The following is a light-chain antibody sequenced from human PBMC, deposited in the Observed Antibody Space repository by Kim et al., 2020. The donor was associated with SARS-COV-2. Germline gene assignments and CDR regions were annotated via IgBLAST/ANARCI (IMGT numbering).Light chain of an antibody. CDR2: EVN. CDR1: SSDIGGYNY. J-gene: IGLJ2*01. V-gene: IGLV2-8*01. CDR3: SSFSSSHSLI. Sequence: QSALTQPPSASGSPGQSITISCTGTSSDIGGYNYVSWYQQHPGEAPKILIYEVNKRPSGVPDRFSGSKSGNTASLTVSGLQAEDEADYHCSSFSSSHSLIFGGGTQLTVL.